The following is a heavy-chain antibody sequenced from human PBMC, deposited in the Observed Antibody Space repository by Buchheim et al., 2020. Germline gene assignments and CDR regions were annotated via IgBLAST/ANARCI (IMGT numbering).Heavy chain of an antibody. CDR3: AKALVVYAASDYHYGTDV. Sequence: QAQLVESGGGVVQPGRSLRLSCEASGFTFSSYGMHWVRQAPGKGLEWVAVISYDRGTKFYADSVKGRFTISRDDSKNTLYLEMNSLRGEDTAVYYCAKALVVYAASDYHYGTDVWGHGTT. J-gene: IGHJ6*02. CDR1: GFTFSSYG. CDR2: ISYDRGTK. V-gene: IGHV3-30*18. D-gene: IGHD2-8*02.